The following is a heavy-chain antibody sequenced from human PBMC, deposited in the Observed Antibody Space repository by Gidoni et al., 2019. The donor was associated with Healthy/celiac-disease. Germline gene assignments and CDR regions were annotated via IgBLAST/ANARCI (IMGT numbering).Heavy chain of an antibody. J-gene: IGHJ4*02. CDR2: NNSDGSST. D-gene: IGHD6-19*01. Sequence: EVQLVDSGGGFVQPGGSLRLSCSASGFTFSSYWMHWVRQAPGKGLVWVSRNNSDGSSTSYADSVKGRFTISRDNAKNTLYLQMNSLRAEDTAVYYCARDPERGSGWFDYWGQGTLVTVSS. CDR1: GFTFSSYW. CDR3: ARDPERGSGWFDY. V-gene: IGHV3-74*01.